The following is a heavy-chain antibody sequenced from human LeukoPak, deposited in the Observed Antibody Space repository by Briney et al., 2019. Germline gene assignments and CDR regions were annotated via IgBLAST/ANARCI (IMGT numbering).Heavy chain of an antibody. CDR1: GGSISSYY. J-gene: IGHJ4*02. CDR3: ARGRRTFEY. D-gene: IGHD3/OR15-3a*01. CDR2: IYTTGST. Sequence: SETLSLTCAVSGGSISSYYWSWIRQPAGKGLEWIGRIYTTGSTNDNPSLKSRVTMSIDTSKNHFSLKLSSLTAADTAVYYCARGRRTFEYWGQGTLVTVSS. V-gene: IGHV4-4*07.